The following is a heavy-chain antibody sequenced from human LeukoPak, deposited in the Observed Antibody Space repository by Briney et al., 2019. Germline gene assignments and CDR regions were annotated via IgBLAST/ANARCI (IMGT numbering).Heavy chain of an antibody. J-gene: IGHJ5*02. V-gene: IGHV1-69*08. Sequence: SVKVSCKASGGTLNTHIFTWVRQAPGQGLEWMGRITPIIDTTKYAQKFQGRMTITADKSTSTIYMELSSLRSDDTAVYYCARVNLRGSQYNWFDPRGQGTLVTVTS. D-gene: IGHD1-26*01. CDR2: ITPIIDTT. CDR1: GGTLNTHI. CDR3: ARVNLRGSQYNWFDP.